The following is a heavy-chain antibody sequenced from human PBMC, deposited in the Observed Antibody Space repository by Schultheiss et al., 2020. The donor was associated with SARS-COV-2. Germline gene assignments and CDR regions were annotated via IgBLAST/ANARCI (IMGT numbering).Heavy chain of an antibody. D-gene: IGHD1-1*01. V-gene: IGHV4-34*01. CDR2: INHSGST. CDR1: GFTFSSYG. Sequence: GSLRLSCAASGFTFSSYGMHWVRQAPGKGLEWIGEINHSGSTNYNPSLKSRVTISVDTSKNQFSLKLSSVTAADTAVYYCARENGYYFDYWGQGTLVTV. J-gene: IGHJ4*02. CDR3: ARENGYYFDY.